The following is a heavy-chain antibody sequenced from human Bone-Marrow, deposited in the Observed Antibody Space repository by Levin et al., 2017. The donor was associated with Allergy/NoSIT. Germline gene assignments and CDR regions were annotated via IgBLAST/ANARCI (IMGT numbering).Heavy chain of an antibody. CDR1: GFTFTTSV. V-gene: IGHV3-23*01. CDR2: IHNSDGRA. D-gene: IGHD3-22*01. J-gene: IGHJ4*02. CDR3: AKYYYDTSGYYSHFDY. Sequence: GESLKISCATSGFTFTTSVVSWVRQAPGKGLEWVSFIHNSDGRAFYADSVQGRFTITRDNSKNTLYLQMNNLRAEDTAVYYCAKYYYDTSGYYSHFDYWGQGTLVTVSS.